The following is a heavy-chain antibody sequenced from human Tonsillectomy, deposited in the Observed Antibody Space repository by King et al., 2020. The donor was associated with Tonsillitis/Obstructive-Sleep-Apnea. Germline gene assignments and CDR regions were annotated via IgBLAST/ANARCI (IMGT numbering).Heavy chain of an antibody. V-gene: IGHV1-18*01. J-gene: IGHJ4*02. CDR3: AREHYDFWSGYYTDKTFDY. D-gene: IGHD3-3*01. Sequence: VQLVESGAEVKKPGASVKVSCKASGYTFTSYGISWVRQAPGQGLEWMGWISAYNGNTNYAQKLQGRVTTTTDTSTSTAYMELRSLRSDDTAVYYCAREHYDFWSGYYTDKTFDYWGQGTLVTVSS. CDR2: ISAYNGNT. CDR1: GYTFTSYG.